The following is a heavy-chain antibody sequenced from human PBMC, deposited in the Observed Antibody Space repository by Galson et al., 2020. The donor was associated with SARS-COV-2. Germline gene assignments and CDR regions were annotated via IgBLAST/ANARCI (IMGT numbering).Heavy chain of an antibody. CDR1: GGSISSGGYY. Sequence: SETLSLTCTVSGGSISSGGYYWSWIRQHPGKGLEWIGYIYYSGSTYYNPSLKSRVTISVDTSKNQFSLKLSSVTAADTAVYYCARDRGPYCGGDCYPPGDAFDIWGQGTMVTVSS. V-gene: IGHV4-31*03. CDR3: ARDRGPYCGGDCYPPGDAFDI. CDR2: IYYSGST. J-gene: IGHJ3*02. D-gene: IGHD2-21*02.